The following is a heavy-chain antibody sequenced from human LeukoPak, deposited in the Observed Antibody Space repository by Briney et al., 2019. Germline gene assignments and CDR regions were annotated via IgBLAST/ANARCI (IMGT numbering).Heavy chain of an antibody. J-gene: IGHJ6*03. CDR2: IYYSGST. CDR1: GGSISIYY. CDR3: ARMGEYYYYYMDV. D-gene: IGHD1-26*01. Sequence: SDSLSLTRIVAGGSISIYYWSWIRQPPGKGLEWIGYIYYSGSTIYKSSPKSRVTISVDPSKNQFSLVLSSVTAADTAVYYGARMGEYYYYYMDVWGKGTTVTVSS. V-gene: IGHV4-59*07.